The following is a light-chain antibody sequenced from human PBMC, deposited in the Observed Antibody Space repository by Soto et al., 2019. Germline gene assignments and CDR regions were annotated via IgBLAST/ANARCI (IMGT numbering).Light chain of an antibody. CDR1: SSDVGGYNY. CDR3: RSYRGSSTVV. CDR2: GAS. Sequence: QSALTQPASVSWSPGQSITISCTGTSSDVGGYNYVSWYQKHPGKAPKLIMYGASNRPSGVSNRFSGSKSGNTASLTISGLQAEGEADYYCRSYRGSSTVVVGGGTQLTVL. J-gene: IGLJ2*01. V-gene: IGLV2-14*01.